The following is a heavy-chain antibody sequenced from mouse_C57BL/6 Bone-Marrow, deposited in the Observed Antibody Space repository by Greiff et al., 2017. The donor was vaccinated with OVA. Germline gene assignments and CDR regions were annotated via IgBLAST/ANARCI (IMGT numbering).Heavy chain of an antibody. CDR1: GYTFTSYG. J-gene: IGHJ1*03. CDR3: AREFHFIYYYGSRWWYFDV. V-gene: IGHV1-58*01. Sequence: EVQLKESGAELVRPGSSVKMSCKTSGYTFTSYGINWVKQRPGQGLEWIGYIYIGNGYTEYNEKFKGKATLTSDTSSSTAYMQLSSLTSEDSAIYFCAREFHFIYYYGSRWWYFDVWGTGTTVTVSS. CDR2: IYIGNGYT. D-gene: IGHD1-1*01.